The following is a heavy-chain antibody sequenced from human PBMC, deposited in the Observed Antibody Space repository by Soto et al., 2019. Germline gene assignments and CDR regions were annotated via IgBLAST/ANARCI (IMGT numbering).Heavy chain of an antibody. J-gene: IGHJ5*02. CDR1: GGTFSSYA. CDR2: IIPIFGTA. Sequence: SVKVSCKASGGTFSSYAISWVRQAPGQGLEWMGGIIPIFGTANYAQKFQGRVTITADESTSTAYMELSSLRSEDTAVYYCARVPYCGGDCSSWFDPWGQGTLVTVSP. CDR3: ARVPYCGGDCSSWFDP. D-gene: IGHD2-21*02. V-gene: IGHV1-69*13.